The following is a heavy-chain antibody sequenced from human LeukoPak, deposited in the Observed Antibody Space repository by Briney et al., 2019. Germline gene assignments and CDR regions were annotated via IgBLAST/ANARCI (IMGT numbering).Heavy chain of an antibody. CDR2: IHRSGSR. CDR1: GGSISSDNW. V-gene: IGHV4-4*02. Sequence: PSGTLSLTCAVSGGSISSDNWWSWVRQPPGKGLEWIGEIHRSGSRNYNPSLKSRVIISVDKSKNQFSLKLSSVTVADTALYYCACKTTAAVGTFDYWGQGTLVTVSS. D-gene: IGHD6-13*01. J-gene: IGHJ4*02. CDR3: ACKTTAAVGTFDY.